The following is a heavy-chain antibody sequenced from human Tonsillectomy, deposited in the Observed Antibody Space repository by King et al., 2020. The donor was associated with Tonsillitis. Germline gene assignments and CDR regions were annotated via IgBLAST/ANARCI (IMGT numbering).Heavy chain of an antibody. CDR1: GYTFTGYF. D-gene: IGHD5-18*01. CDR3: ARNRVIQRPFDF. V-gene: IGHV1-2*04. J-gene: IGHJ4*02. CDR2: INPNSGGT. Sequence: QLVQSGAEVKKPGASVKVSCKASGYTFTGYFMHWVRQAPGQGLEWMGWINPNSGGTNYAQKFQGWVTMTRDTSISTAYMELSRLRSDDMAVYYCARNRVIQRPFDFWGQGTLVTVSS.